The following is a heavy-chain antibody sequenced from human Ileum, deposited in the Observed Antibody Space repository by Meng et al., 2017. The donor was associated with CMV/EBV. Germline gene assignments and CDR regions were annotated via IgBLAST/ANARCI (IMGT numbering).Heavy chain of an antibody. Sequence: GQVGRCGAGVKKPGSWVKVSCEGSGGTFSSNAISWVRHTPGQGLEWMGVISPIFRTSNYAQKFQGRLTITADESTSTAYMELSSLTSGDTAVYYCATSGRGPKYYFDYWGQGTLVTVSS. D-gene: IGHD1-14*01. J-gene: IGHJ4*02. V-gene: IGHV1-69*01. CDR1: GGTFSSNA. CDR2: ISPIFRTS. CDR3: ATSGRGPKYYFDY.